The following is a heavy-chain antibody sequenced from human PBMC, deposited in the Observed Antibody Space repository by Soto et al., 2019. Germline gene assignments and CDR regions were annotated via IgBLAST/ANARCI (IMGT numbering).Heavy chain of an antibody. CDR1: GYTFTSYA. D-gene: IGHD2-2*01. V-gene: IGHV1-3*04. CDR2: INTGNGNT. J-gene: IGHJ4*02. Sequence: ASVKVSCKASGYTFTSYAMHWVRQAPGQRLEWMGWINTGNGNTKYSQKFQGRVTITRDTSASTAYKELSSLRSEDTAVYYCARAGDDCSTTTCYLIDYWGQGTLVTVSS. CDR3: ARAGDDCSTTTCYLIDY.